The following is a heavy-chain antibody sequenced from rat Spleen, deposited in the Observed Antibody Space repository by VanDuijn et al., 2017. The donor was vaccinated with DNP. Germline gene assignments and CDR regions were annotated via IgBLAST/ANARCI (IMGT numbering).Heavy chain of an antibody. Sequence: EVQLVESGGGLVQPGRSLKLSCAASGFTFSNYGMHWIRQAPTKGLEWVASISPSGGSTYYRDSVKGRFTISRDNAKSTLYLQMDSLRSEDTATYYCATDRPGAGSLFDYWGQGVMVTVSS. CDR3: ATDRPGAGSLFDY. V-gene: IGHV5-19*01. J-gene: IGHJ2*01. CDR2: ISPSGGST. CDR1: GFTFSNYG. D-gene: IGHD5-1*01.